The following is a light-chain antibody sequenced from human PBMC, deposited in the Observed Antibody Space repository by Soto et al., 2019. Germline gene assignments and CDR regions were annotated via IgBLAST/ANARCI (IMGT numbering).Light chain of an antibody. Sequence: ALTQPPSASGSPGQSVTISCTGSSSDVGGYEYVSWYQQHPGKAPKLIIYEVIKRPSGVPDRFSGSKSGNTASLTVSGLQAEDEADYYCSSYAGSNNLHVLFGGGTKLTVL. CDR2: EVI. CDR1: SSDVGGYEY. CDR3: SSYAGSNNLHVL. V-gene: IGLV2-8*01. J-gene: IGLJ2*01.